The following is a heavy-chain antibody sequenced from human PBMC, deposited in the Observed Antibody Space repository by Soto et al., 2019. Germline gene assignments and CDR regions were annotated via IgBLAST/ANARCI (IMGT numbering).Heavy chain of an antibody. J-gene: IGHJ4*02. CDR2: IYTSGST. V-gene: IGHV4-4*07. CDR3: ARDSAYSGYDYLDY. Sequence: SETLSLTCTVSGGSISSYYWSWIRQPAGKGLEWIGRIYTSGSTNYNPSLKSRVTMSVDTSKNQFSLKLSSVTAADTAAYYCARDSAYSGYDYLDYWGQGTLVTVSS. CDR1: GGSISSYY. D-gene: IGHD5-12*01.